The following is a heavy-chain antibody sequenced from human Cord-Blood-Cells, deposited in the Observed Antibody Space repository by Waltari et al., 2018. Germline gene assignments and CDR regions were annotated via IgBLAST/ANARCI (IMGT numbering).Heavy chain of an antibody. Sequence: QVQLQESGPGLVKPSETLYLTCAVSGYSISSGYYWGWIRQPPGKGLEWIGSIYHSGSTYYNPSLKSRVTISVDTSKNQFSLKLSSVTAADTAVYYCARRELPDWYFDLWGRGTLVTVSS. V-gene: IGHV4-38-2*01. D-gene: IGHD1-26*01. CDR3: ARRELPDWYFDL. CDR2: IYHSGST. J-gene: IGHJ2*01. CDR1: GYSISSGYY.